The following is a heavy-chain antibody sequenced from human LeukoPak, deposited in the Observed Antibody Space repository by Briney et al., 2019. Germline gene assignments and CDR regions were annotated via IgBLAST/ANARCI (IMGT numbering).Heavy chain of an antibody. CDR1: GGSFSGYY. Sequence: PSETLSLTCAVYGGSFSGYYWSWIRQPPGKGLEWIGEINHSGSTNYNPSLKSRVTISVDTYKNQFSLKLSSVTAADTAVYYCARGGIYCSSTSCYRYNWFDPWGQGTLVTVSS. V-gene: IGHV4-34*01. D-gene: IGHD2-2*01. CDR3: ARGGIYCSSTSCYRYNWFDP. CDR2: INHSGST. J-gene: IGHJ5*02.